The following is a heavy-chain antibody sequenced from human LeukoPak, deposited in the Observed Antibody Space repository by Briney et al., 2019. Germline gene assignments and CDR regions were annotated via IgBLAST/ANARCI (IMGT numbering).Heavy chain of an antibody. V-gene: IGHV5-51*01. Sequence: GESLKISCKGSGYSFTSYWIGWVRQMPGKGLEWMGIIYPGDSDTRYSPSFQGQVTISADKSISTAYLQWSSLKASDTAMYYCARHVGPEWIQLWSRDSYYYGMDVWGQGTTVTVSS. CDR3: ARHVGPEWIQLWSRDSYYYGMDV. D-gene: IGHD5-18*01. CDR2: IYPGDSDT. CDR1: GYSFTSYW. J-gene: IGHJ6*02.